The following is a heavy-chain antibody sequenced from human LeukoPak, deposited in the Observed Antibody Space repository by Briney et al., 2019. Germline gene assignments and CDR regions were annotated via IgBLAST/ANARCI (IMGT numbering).Heavy chain of an antibody. J-gene: IGHJ3*02. CDR3: ARISDGDAEGAFDI. V-gene: IGHV1-46*01. D-gene: IGHD4-17*01. CDR1: GYTFTSYY. CDR2: INPSGGST. Sequence: ASVKVSCKASGYTFTSYYIHWVRQAPGQGLEWMGIINPSGGSTSYALKFQGRVTMTSDASTSTLYMELSSLRSEDTAVYYCARISDGDAEGAFDIWGQGTMVTLSS.